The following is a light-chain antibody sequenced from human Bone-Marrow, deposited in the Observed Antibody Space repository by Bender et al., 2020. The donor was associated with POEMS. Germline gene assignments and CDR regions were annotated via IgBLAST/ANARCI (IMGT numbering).Light chain of an antibody. CDR3: QVWDSSFDIPV. J-gene: IGLJ3*02. V-gene: IGLV3-21*02. CDR1: HIGGKS. Sequence: SYVLTQPPSVSVSPGQTAGIACGGDHIGGKSVHWYQQKAGQAPVLVVYDDSDRPSGIPERFSGSNSGNTATLTISRVEAGDEADYYCQVWDSSFDIPVFGGGTKLTVL. CDR2: DDS.